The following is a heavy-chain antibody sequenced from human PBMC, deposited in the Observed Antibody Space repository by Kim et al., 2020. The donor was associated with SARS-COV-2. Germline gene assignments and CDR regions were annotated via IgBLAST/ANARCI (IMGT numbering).Heavy chain of an antibody. CDR3: ANRLTGSGNWYFDL. V-gene: IGHV3-23*01. J-gene: IGHJ2*01. D-gene: IGHD1-26*01. Sequence: YAGSVKGRFTISRDNSKNTLYLQMNSLRAEDTAVYYCANRLTGSGNWYFDLWGRGTLVTVSS.